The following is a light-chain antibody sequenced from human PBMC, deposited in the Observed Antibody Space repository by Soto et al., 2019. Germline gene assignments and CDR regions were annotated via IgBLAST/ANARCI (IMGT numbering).Light chain of an antibody. V-gene: IGLV2-14*03. CDR3: ASYTTSSTYV. Sequence: QSALTQPASVSGSPGQSIAISCTGTSSDVGGFNYVSWYQQHPGKAPKFMIYDVSSRPSGVSDRFSGSKSGNTASLTISGLQDEDEADYYCASYTTSSTYVFGTGTKLTVL. CDR1: SSDVGGFNY. CDR2: DVS. J-gene: IGLJ1*01.